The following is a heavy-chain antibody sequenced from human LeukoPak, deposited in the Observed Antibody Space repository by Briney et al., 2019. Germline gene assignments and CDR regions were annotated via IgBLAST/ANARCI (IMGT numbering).Heavy chain of an antibody. J-gene: IGHJ3*02. D-gene: IGHD6-13*01. CDR3: ARDRVAAAGSDAFDI. CDR2: IYYSGST. V-gene: IGHV4-30-4*08. CDR1: GGSISSGDYY. Sequence: PSETLSLTCTVSGGSISSGDYYWSWIRQPPGKGLEWIGYIYYSGSTYYNPPLKSRVTISVDTSKNQFSLKLSSVTAADTAVYYCARDRVAAAGSDAFDIWGQGTMVTVSS.